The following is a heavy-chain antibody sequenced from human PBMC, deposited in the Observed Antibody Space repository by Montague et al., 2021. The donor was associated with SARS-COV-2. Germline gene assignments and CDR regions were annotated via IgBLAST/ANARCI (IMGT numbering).Heavy chain of an antibody. CDR3: ARVGYGSGSYWALDI. J-gene: IGHJ3*02. D-gene: IGHD3-10*01. CDR2: ISYDGSNK. Sequence: SLRLSCAASGFTFSSYAMHWVRQAPGKGLEWVAAISYDGSNKFYADSVKGRFTISRDNSKNTLYLQMNSLRADDTAVYYCARVGYGSGSYWALDIWGQGTMVTASS. V-gene: IGHV3-30-3*01. CDR1: GFTFSSYA.